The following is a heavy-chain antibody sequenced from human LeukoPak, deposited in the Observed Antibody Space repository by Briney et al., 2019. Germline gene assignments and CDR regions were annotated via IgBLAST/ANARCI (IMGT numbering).Heavy chain of an antibody. CDR2: VSPDDSNA. V-gene: IGHV5-51*01. Sequence: GESLKISCRGSGYTFTNYWVGWVRQMPGKGLEWMGVVSPDDSNAKYSPSFQGQVTISADKSINTAYLQWSSLKASDTAMYYCARFNNRDADYWGQGTLVTVSS. D-gene: IGHD1-20*01. CDR1: GYTFTNYW. CDR3: ARFNNRDADY. J-gene: IGHJ4*02.